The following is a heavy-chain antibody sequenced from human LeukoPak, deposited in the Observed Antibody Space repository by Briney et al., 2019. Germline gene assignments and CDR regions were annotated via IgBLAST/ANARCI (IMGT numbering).Heavy chain of an antibody. CDR2: INHSGYT. D-gene: IGHD2-21*02. Sequence: PSETLSLTCAVSGVSFDYYYWSWVRQTPGKGLEWIGEINHSGYTNDSPSLKSRVTLSIDTSRKQFSLNLRSVTVADTGIYYCTIMTAGHDYWGQGTLVTVSS. V-gene: IGHV4-34*01. J-gene: IGHJ4*02. CDR1: GVSFDYYY. CDR3: TIMTAGHDY.